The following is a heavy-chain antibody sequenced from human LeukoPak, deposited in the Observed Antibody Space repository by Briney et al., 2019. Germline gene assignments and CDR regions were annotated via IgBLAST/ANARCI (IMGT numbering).Heavy chain of an antibody. CDR2: IYHSGST. Sequence: PSETLSLTCTVSGGSISSYYWSWIRQPPGKGLEWIGSIYHSGSTYYNPSLKSRVTISVDTSKNQFSLKLSSVTAADTAVYYCARGQSSGYYYEEEADAFDIWGQGTMVTVSS. V-gene: IGHV4-59*08. CDR3: ARGQSSGYYYEEEADAFDI. CDR1: GGSISSYY. J-gene: IGHJ3*02. D-gene: IGHD3-22*01.